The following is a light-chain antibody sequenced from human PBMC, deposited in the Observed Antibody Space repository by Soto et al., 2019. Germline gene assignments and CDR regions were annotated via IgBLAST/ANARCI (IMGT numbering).Light chain of an antibody. CDR1: QSVSSSY. CDR2: GAS. Sequence: EIVLTQSPGTLSLSPGERATLSCRASQSVSSSYLAWYQQKPGQAPRLLIYGASSRATGIPDRFSGSGSGTDFTLTISRLEPEDFAVYYCQQCGSSPPMAFGQGTKVDIK. J-gene: IGKJ1*01. CDR3: QQCGSSPPMA. V-gene: IGKV3-20*01.